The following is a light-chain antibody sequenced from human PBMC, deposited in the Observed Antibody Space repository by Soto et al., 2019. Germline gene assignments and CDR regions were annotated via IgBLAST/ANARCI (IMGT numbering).Light chain of an antibody. CDR1: NIGSKS. J-gene: IGLJ2*01. V-gene: IGLV3-21*04. CDR2: YDT. Sequence: YELTQPPAVSVAPGKTAKITCGGSNIGSKSVHWYQQKPGQAPVLVIYYDTDRPSGVPERLSGSNSGSTAALTISRVEAGDEADYYCQVWDIGSGVIFGGGTKVTVL. CDR3: QVWDIGSGVI.